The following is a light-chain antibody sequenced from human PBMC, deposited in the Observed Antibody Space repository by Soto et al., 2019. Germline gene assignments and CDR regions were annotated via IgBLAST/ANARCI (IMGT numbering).Light chain of an antibody. J-gene: IGKJ1*01. CDR2: GAS. Sequence: EIVMTQSPGTLSLSTGESATLSCRASQSATNNYLAWYQQKPGQAPRLLICGASNRATGIPDRFSGSGSGTDFTLTIRRLEPDGFAVDYCQQYCTSGPFGQVTKVEI. CDR1: QSATNNY. CDR3: QQYCTSGP. V-gene: IGKV3-20*01.